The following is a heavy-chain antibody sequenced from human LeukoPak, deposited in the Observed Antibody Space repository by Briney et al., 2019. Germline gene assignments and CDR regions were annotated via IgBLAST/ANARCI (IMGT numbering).Heavy chain of an antibody. CDR1: GGSISSSSYY. CDR3: ARGCGSYISLCY. CDR2: IYYSGGP. Sequence: SETLSLTCTVSGGSISSSSYYWGWIRQPPGKGLEWIGSIYYSGGPYYNPSLKSRVTISVDTSKNQFSLKLSSVTAADTAVYYCARGCGSYISLCYWGQGTLVTVSS. V-gene: IGHV4-39*07. J-gene: IGHJ4*02. D-gene: IGHD1-26*01.